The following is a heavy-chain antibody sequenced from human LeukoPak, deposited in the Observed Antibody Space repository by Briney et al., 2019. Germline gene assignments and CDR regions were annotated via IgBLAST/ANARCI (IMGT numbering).Heavy chain of an antibody. CDR1: GGSFSGYY. CDR3: AKGVPGMDV. Sequence: PSETLSLTCAVYGGSFSGYYWSWVRQAPGKGLEWVSAISGSGGSTYYADSVEGRFTISRDNSKNTLYLQMNSLRAEDTAVYYCAKGVPGMDVWGQGTTVTVSS. CDR2: ISGSGGST. J-gene: IGHJ6*02. V-gene: IGHV3-23*01.